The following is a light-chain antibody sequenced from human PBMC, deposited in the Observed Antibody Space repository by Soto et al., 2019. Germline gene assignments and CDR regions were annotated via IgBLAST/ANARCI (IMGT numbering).Light chain of an antibody. Sequence: QSALTQPASVSGSPGQSITISCTGTSSDVGGYNYVSWYQQHPGKAPKFMIYEVSNRPSGVSNRFSGSKSGNTASLTISGLQAEDEADYYCSSYTTSNTLVFGTGTQLTVL. CDR2: EVS. J-gene: IGLJ1*01. V-gene: IGLV2-14*01. CDR1: SSDVGGYNY. CDR3: SSYTTSNTLV.